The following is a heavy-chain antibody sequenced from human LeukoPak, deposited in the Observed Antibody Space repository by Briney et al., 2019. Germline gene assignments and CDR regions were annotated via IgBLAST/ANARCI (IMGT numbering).Heavy chain of an antibody. D-gene: IGHD3-22*01. CDR1: GFTFDDYA. J-gene: IGHJ4*02. CDR3: AKAAYYDSSGYYPGYFDY. CDR2: ISWNSGSI. V-gene: IGHV3-9*01. Sequence: GGSLRLSCAASGFTFDDYAMHWVRHAPGKGLEWVSGISWNSGSIGYADSVKGRFTISRDNAKNSLYLQMNSLRAEDTALYYCAKAAYYDSSGYYPGYFDYWGQGTLVTVSS.